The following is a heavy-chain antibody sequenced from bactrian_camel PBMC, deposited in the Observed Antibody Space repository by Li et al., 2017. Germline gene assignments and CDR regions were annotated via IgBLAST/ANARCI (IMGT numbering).Heavy chain of an antibody. V-gene: IGHV3S55*01. D-gene: IGHD8*01. J-gene: IGHJ6*01. CDR2: IDTDGTT. Sequence: HVQLVESGGGSVQTGGSLRLSCEISGVASEKYCIAWFRQTPGKEREGVAAIDTDGTTSYAASVKGRFTISVDNAKKTMYLQMNSPKPEDTAMYYCATDLLHNCPPRYLVDWVSTTWGPGTQVTVS. CDR3: ATDLLHNCPPRYLVDWVSTT. CDR1: GVASEKYC.